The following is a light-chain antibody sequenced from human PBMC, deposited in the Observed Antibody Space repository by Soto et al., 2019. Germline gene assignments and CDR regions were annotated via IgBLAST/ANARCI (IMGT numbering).Light chain of an antibody. Sequence: EIVLTQSPGTLSLSPGERATISCRASQSVNSSLAWYQHKPGQAPRLLISGASSRASGIPDRFSGSGSATDFTLTISRLEPEDFAPYYCQHYSSAPITFGQGTRLEIK. V-gene: IGKV3-20*01. J-gene: IGKJ5*01. CDR1: QSVNSS. CDR3: QHYSSAPIT. CDR2: GAS.